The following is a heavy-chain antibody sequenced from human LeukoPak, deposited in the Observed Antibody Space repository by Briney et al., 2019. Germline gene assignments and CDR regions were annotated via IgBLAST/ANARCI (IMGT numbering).Heavy chain of an antibody. D-gene: IGHD6-13*01. CDR2: IYYSGST. CDR3: ARGGGQQLVRGLLDY. Sequence: SETLSLTCTVSGGSISSSSYYWGWIRQPPGKGLEWIGSIYYSGSTYYNPSLKSRVTISVDTSKNQFSLKLSSVTAADTAVYYCARGGGQQLVRGLLDYWGQGTLVTVSS. V-gene: IGHV4-39*07. CDR1: GGSISSSSYY. J-gene: IGHJ4*02.